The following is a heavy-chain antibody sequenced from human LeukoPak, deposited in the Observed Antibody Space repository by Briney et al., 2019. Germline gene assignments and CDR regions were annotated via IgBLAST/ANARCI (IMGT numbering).Heavy chain of an antibody. J-gene: IGHJ6*03. CDR3: PRSIASLYYYYMDV. V-gene: IGHV1-2*02. CDR2: INPNSGGT. D-gene: IGHD3-3*02. Sequence: ASVKVSCKASGYTFTSYYMHWVRQAPGQGLEWMGWINPNSGGTNYAQKFQGRVTMTRDTSISTAYMELSRLRSDDTAVYYCPRSIASLYYYYMDVWGKGTTVTVSS. CDR1: GYTFTSYY.